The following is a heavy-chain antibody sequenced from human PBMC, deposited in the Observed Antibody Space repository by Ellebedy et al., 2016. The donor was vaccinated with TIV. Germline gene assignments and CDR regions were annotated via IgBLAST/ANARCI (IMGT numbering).Heavy chain of an antibody. CDR3: ARAIRNTAMSHYYFDY. J-gene: IGHJ4*02. D-gene: IGHD5-18*01. CDR1: GGSINTYY. Sequence: MPSETLSLTCTVSGGSINTYYWTWIRQPPGKGLEYIGFVHYTGITNYNPSLRSRVTLSVDSFKNQFSLNLSSVTAADTAVYYCARAIRNTAMSHYYFDYWGQGTLVTVSS. CDR2: VHYTGIT. V-gene: IGHV4-59*12.